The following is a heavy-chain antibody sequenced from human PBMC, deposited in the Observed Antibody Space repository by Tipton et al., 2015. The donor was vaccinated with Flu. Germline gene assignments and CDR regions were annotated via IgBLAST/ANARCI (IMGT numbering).Heavy chain of an antibody. Sequence: QVQLVQSGAEVKKPGASVRISCTASGYTFTNYNMHWVRQAPGQGPGWMGIIYPSGGGTTYAQRFQGRVTLTRDKSTSTVYMELSSLRSEDTAFYYCARDRGFGAYTFDYGGQGTLVTVAS. CDR3: ARDRGFGAYTFDY. D-gene: IGHD3-10*01. V-gene: IGHV1-46*01. J-gene: IGHJ4*02. CDR1: GYTFTNYN. CDR2: IYPSGGGT.